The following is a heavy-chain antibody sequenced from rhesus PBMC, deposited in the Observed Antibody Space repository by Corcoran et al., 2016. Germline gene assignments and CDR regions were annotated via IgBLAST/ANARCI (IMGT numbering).Heavy chain of an antibody. Sequence: DVQLVESGGGLVKPGGSLRLSCVASGFTFSSYVMHWVRQAPVKGLEWVSVISESGCTIYYADSVKCRFTIFRDNAKNSLFLQMNSLRAEDTAVYYCTSSGIAAAANFDYWGQGVLVTVSS. CDR2: ISESGCTI. V-gene: IGHV3S26*01. J-gene: IGHJ4*01. CDR3: TSSGIAAAANFDY. CDR1: GFTFSSYV. D-gene: IGHD6-25*01.